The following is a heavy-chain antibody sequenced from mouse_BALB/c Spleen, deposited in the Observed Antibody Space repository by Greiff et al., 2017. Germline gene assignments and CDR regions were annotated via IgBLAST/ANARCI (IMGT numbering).Heavy chain of an antibody. D-gene: IGHD1-1*01. CDR2: IWAGGST. Sequence: VKLQESGPGLVAPSQSLSITCTVSGFSLTSYGVHWVRQPPGKGLEWLGVIWAGGSTNYNSALMSRLSISKDNSKSQVFLKMNSLQTDDTAMYYCARDYYPTGFAYWGQGTLVTVSA. CDR3: ARDYYPTGFAY. V-gene: IGHV2-9*02. CDR1: GFSLTSYG. J-gene: IGHJ3*01.